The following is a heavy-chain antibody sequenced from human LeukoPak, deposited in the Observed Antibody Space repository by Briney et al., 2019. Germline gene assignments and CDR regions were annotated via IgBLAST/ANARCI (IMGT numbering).Heavy chain of an antibody. J-gene: IGHJ5*02. Sequence: SETLSFTCAVYGGSFSGYYWSWIRQPPGKGLEWIGEINHSGSTNYNPSLKSRVTISVDTSKNQFSLKLSSVTAADTAVYYCARGMWFDPWGQGTLVTVSS. CDR1: GGSFSGYY. CDR3: ARGMWFDP. CDR2: INHSGST. V-gene: IGHV4-34*01.